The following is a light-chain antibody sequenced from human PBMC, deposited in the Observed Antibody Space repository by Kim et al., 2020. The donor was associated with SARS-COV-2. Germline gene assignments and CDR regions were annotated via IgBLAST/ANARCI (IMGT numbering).Light chain of an antibody. CDR3: SSYTSSNTVV. Sequence: GQAVTSSCTGTRGDVGIYNRVSWYQQPPGTAPKVMIYEVSNRPSGVPDRFSGSKSGNTASLTISGLQAEDEADYYCSSYTSSNTVVFGGGTQLTVL. CDR1: RGDVGIYNR. V-gene: IGLV2-18*02. J-gene: IGLJ2*01. CDR2: EVS.